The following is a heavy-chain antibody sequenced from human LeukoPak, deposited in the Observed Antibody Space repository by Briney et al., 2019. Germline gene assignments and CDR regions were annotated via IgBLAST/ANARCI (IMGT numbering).Heavy chain of an antibody. CDR2: ISTGTGNP. CDR1: GYTFTKYA. Sequence: GASVKVSCKASGYTFTKYAMNWLRQAPGQRPEWMGWISTGTGNPTYAQGFTGRFVFFLDTSVSTAYLEITSLKAEDTAVYYCTRDFYNSGSSLLDYWGQGTLVTVSS. J-gene: IGHJ4*02. D-gene: IGHD3-10*01. V-gene: IGHV7-4-1*02. CDR3: TRDFYNSGSSLLDY.